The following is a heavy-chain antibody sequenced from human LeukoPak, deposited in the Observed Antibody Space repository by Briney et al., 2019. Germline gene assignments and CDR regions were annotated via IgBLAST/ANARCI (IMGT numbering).Heavy chain of an antibody. CDR3: ARGLGGYDDY. D-gene: IGHD5-12*01. Sequence: GASVKVSCKASGYTFTGYYMHWVRQAPGQGLEWMGWINPNSGNTGYAQKFQGRVTMTRNTSISTAYMELSSLRSEDTAVYYCARGLGGYDDYWGQGTLVTVSS. CDR2: INPNSGNT. CDR1: GYTFTGYY. V-gene: IGHV1-8*02. J-gene: IGHJ4*02.